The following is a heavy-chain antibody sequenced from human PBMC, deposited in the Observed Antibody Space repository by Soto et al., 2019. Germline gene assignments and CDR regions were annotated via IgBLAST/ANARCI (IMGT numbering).Heavy chain of an antibody. J-gene: IGHJ6*02. Sequence: SVKVSCKASGGTLSSYAISWVRQAPGQGLEWMGGIIPIFGTANYAQKFQGRVTITADESTSTAYMELSSLRSEDTAVYYCARLKWIQLWLSYYYGMDVWGQGTTVTVSS. CDR1: GGTLSSYA. D-gene: IGHD5-18*01. CDR3: ARLKWIQLWLSYYYGMDV. CDR2: IIPIFGTA. V-gene: IGHV1-69*13.